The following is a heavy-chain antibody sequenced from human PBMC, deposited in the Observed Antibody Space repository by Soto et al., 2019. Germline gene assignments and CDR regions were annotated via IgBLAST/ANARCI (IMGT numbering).Heavy chain of an antibody. V-gene: IGHV3-23*01. CDR2: ISGSGGST. Sequence: ETLPLTCTVSGGTFSPNYWSWIRQPPGKGLEWVSAISGSGGSTYYADSVKGRFTISRDNSKNTLYLQMNSLRAEDTAVYYCAKDRNKNYGILDYWGQGTLVTVSS. D-gene: IGHD1-7*01. CDR3: AKDRNKNYGILDY. J-gene: IGHJ4*02. CDR1: GGTFSPNY.